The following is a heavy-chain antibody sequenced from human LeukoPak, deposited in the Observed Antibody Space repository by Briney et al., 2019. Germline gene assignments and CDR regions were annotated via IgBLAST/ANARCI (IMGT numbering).Heavy chain of an antibody. V-gene: IGHV1-46*01. J-gene: IGHJ4*02. CDR1: GYTFTAYY. CDR3: VSEKRGGTYDY. Sequence: ASVKVSCKASGYTFTAYYIQWVRQAPGQGPEWMGTIRPGDNRMSYAEKFQGRITMTRDMSTTTGYMELNSLTSDDTAVYYCVSEKRGGTYDYWGQGALVTVSS. CDR2: IRPGDNRM. D-gene: IGHD3-16*01.